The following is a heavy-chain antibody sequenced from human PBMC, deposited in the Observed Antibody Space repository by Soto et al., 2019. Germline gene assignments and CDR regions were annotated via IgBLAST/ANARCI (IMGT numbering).Heavy chain of an antibody. CDR1: GGSISSGDYY. V-gene: IGHV4-30-4*01. CDR2: IYSSGST. Sequence: SETLSLTCTVSGGSISSGDYYWSWIRQPPGKGLEWIGHIYSSGSTYYNTSLKSRVTISLDTSKNQFSLRLRSVTAADTAVYYFARRGSYYDSFGYYYFDYWGQGTLVTVSS. D-gene: IGHD3-22*01. CDR3: ARRGSYYDSFGYYYFDY. J-gene: IGHJ4*02.